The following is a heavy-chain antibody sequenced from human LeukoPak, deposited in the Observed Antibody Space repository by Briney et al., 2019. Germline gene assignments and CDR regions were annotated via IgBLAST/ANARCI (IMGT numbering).Heavy chain of an antibody. CDR2: ITHGGWTK. J-gene: IGHJ4*02. CDR3: AKSKPAGSDGYAHFYDQ. D-gene: IGHD5-24*01. CDR1: GFTFNTYA. Sequence: PGGSLRLSCAASGFTFNTYAMSWVRLGPTKGLGWVSSITHGGWTKYSDSVKGRLTISRDNSRNTLYLQINSLRADDTALYYCAKSKPAGSDGYAHFYDQWGQGTLVTVSS. V-gene: IGHV3-23*01.